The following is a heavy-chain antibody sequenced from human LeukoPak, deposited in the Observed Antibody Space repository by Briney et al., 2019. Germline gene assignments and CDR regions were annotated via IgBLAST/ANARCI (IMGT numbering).Heavy chain of an antibody. Sequence: GASVKVSCKASGYTFTSYYMHWVRQAPGQGLEWMGIINPSGGSTSYAQKFQGRVTMTRDMSTSTVYMELSSLRSEDTAVYYCAKDHFGGSYAPDAFDIWGQGTMVTVSS. CDR3: AKDHFGGSYAPDAFDI. CDR2: INPSGGST. CDR1: GYTFTSYY. J-gene: IGHJ3*02. D-gene: IGHD1-26*01. V-gene: IGHV1-46*01.